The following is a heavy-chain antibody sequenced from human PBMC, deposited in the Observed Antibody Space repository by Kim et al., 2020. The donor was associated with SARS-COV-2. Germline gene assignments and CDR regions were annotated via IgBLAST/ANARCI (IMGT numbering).Heavy chain of an antibody. V-gene: IGHV4-39*01. CDR1: GGSISSSSYY. CDR2: IYYSGST. J-gene: IGHJ4*02. D-gene: IGHD3-22*01. CDR3: ARQLTMIVVVITSPAFFDY. Sequence: SETLSLTCTVSGGSISSSSYYWGWIRQPPGKGLEWIGSIYYSGSTYYNPSLKSRVTISVDTSKNQFSLKLSSVTAADTAVYYCARQLTMIVVVITSPAFFDYWGQGILVTVSS.